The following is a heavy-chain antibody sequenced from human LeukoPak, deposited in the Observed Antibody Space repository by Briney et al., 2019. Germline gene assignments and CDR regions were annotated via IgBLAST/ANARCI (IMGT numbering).Heavy chain of an antibody. CDR3: ARNYYDRSGYSDTFDY. CDR2: ISPGGEIT. J-gene: IGHJ4*02. D-gene: IGHD3-22*01. V-gene: IGHV3-23*01. Sequence: GGSLRLSCAASGFTFSIYGMNWVRQAPGKGLEWVSGISPGGEITYYADSVKGRFTVSRDSSKNTLYLQMNSLRAGDTAVYYCARNYYDRSGYSDTFDYWGQGTLVTVSS. CDR1: GFTFSIYG.